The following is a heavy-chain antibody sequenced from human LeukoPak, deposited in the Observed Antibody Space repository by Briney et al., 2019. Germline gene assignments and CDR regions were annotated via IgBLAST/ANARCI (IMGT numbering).Heavy chain of an antibody. CDR3: ASGLRFLEWFQNFDY. D-gene: IGHD3-3*01. CDR2: IYYSGST. V-gene: IGHV4-39*01. J-gene: IGHJ4*02. Sequence: SSETLSLTCTVSGGSISSGGYYWSWIRQHPGKGLEWIGSIYYSGSTYYNPSLKSRVTISVDTSKNQFSLKLSSVTAADTAVYYCASGLRFLEWFQNFDYWGQGTLVTVSS. CDR1: GGSISSGGYY.